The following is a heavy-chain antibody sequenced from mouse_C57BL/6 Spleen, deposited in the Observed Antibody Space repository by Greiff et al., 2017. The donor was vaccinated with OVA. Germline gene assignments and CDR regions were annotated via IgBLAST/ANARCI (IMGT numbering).Heavy chain of an antibody. CDR3: AMGTTVVAPFGY. CDR1: GYTFTSYW. Sequence: QVQLQQPGAELVKPGASVKVSCKASGYTFTSYWMHWVKQRPGQGLEWIGRIHPSDSDTNYNQKFKGKATLTVDKSSSTAYMQLSSLPSEVSAVYYFAMGTTVVAPFGYWGQGTTRTVSS. D-gene: IGHD1-1*01. J-gene: IGHJ2*01. V-gene: IGHV1-74*01. CDR2: IHPSDSDT.